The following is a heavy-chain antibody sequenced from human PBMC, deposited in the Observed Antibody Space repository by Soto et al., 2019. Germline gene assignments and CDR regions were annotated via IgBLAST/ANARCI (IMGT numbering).Heavy chain of an antibody. CDR3: ARDREIVGADKFDP. D-gene: IGHD1-26*01. Sequence: ASVKVSCKASGYTFTSYGIGWVRQAPGQGLEWMGWISAYNGNTNYAQKLQGRVTMTTDTSTSTAYMELRSLRSDDTAVYYCARDREIVGADKFDPWGQGTLVTVSS. CDR1: GYTFTSYG. J-gene: IGHJ5*02. V-gene: IGHV1-18*04. CDR2: ISAYNGNT.